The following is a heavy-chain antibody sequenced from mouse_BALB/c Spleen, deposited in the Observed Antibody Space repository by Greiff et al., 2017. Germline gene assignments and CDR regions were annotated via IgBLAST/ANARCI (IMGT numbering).Heavy chain of an antibody. CDR1: GFNIKDYY. J-gene: IGHJ2*01. V-gene: IGHV14-4*02. CDR2: IDPENGDT. Sequence: VQLKQSGAELVRSGASVKLSCTASGFNIKDYYMHWVKQRPEQGLEWIGWIDPENGDTEYAPKFQGKATMTADTSSNTAYLQLSSLTSEDTAVYYCNAIGITTATDYWGQGTTLTVSS. CDR3: NAIGITTATDY. D-gene: IGHD1-2*01.